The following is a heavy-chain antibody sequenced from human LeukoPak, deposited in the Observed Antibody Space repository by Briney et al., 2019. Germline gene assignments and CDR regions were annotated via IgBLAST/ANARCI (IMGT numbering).Heavy chain of an antibody. CDR1: GFTFSSYG. CDR3: AKDTYWMGYCSGGSCYSGDY. V-gene: IGHV3-30*18. J-gene: IGHJ4*02. D-gene: IGHD2-15*01. Sequence: GGSLRLSCAASGFTFSSYGMHWVRQAPGKGLEWVAVISYDGSNKYYADSVKGRFTISRDNSKNTLYLQMNSLRAEDTAVYYCAKDTYWMGYCSGGSCYSGDYWGQGTLVAVSS. CDR2: ISYDGSNK.